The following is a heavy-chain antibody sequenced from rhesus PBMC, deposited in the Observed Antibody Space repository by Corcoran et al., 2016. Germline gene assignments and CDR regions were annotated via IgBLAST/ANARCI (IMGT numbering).Heavy chain of an antibody. CDR3: AKPKYCTGSGCPYFDY. CDR1: GFTFSSYG. Sequence: EVQLVETGGGLVQPGGSLKLSCAASGFTFSSYGMSWVRQAPGKGLEWGLAFNSGGGSTYYADAVKGRFTIYRDNSKNTLSLQMNSLIAEDTAVYYCAKPKYCTGSGCPYFDYWGQGVLVTVSS. V-gene: IGHV3S5*01. D-gene: IGHD2-21*01. CDR2: FNSGGGST. J-gene: IGHJ4*01.